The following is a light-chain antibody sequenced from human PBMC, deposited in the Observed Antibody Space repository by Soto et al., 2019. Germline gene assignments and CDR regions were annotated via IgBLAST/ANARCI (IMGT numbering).Light chain of an antibody. CDR3: QQYNKCPLS. Sequence: EIVMTQSPSTLSVSPGERATISCRASQSVSSNLAWYQQKPGQAPSLLIYVASTRATGIPARFSGSGSGTEFTLTISSLQSEDFAVYYCQQYNKCPLSFGGGTKVEIK. J-gene: IGKJ4*01. CDR1: QSVSSN. CDR2: VAS. V-gene: IGKV3D-15*01.